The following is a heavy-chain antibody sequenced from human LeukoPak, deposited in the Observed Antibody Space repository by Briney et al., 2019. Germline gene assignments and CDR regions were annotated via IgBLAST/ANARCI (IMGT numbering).Heavy chain of an antibody. CDR2: ISAYNGNT. CDR3: ARHYDILTGYYDWFDP. V-gene: IGHV1-18*01. CDR1: GYTFTSYG. D-gene: IGHD3-9*01. Sequence: GASVKVSCKASGYTFTSYGISWVRQAPGQGLEWMGWISAYNGNTNYAQKLQGRVTMTTDTSTSTAYMELRSLRSDDTAVYYCARHYDILTGYYDWFDPWGQGTLVTVSS. J-gene: IGHJ5*02.